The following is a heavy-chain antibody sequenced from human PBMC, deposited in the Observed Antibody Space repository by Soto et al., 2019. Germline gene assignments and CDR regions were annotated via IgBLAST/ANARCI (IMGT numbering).Heavy chain of an antibody. J-gene: IGHJ4*02. V-gene: IGHV4-4*07. CDR1: GGSISSYY. Sequence: XGSLSLTCTVSGGSISSYYWSWIRQPSGKGLEWIGRIYTSGSTNYNPSLKSRVTMSVDTSKNQFSLKLSSVTAADTAVYYCARVRGGSYYRYYFDYWGQGTLVTVSS. CDR3: ARVRGGSYYRYYFDY. D-gene: IGHD1-26*01. CDR2: IYTSGST.